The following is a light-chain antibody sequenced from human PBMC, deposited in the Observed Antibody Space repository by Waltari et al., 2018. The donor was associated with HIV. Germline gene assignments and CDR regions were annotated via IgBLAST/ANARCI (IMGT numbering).Light chain of an antibody. CDR3: SSFSSSSTPYV. J-gene: IGLJ1*01. CDR1: TSHVGGYNY. Sequence: QSGLTQPASVSGSPGQPLPISCTGTTSHVGGYNYVSWYQQHPGKAPKLIIYEVSNRTSGVSNRFSGSKSGNTASLTISGLQPEDETDYYCSSFSSSSTPYVFGTGTKVTVL. V-gene: IGLV2-14*01. CDR2: EVS.